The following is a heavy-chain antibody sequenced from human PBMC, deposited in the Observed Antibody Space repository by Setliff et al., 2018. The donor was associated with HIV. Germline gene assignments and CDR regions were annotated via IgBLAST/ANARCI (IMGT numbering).Heavy chain of an antibody. D-gene: IGHD3-9*01. CDR3: ARGGVLRYFDWAY. CDR1: GGSISDSRYY. J-gene: IGHJ4*02. Sequence: SETLSLTCTVSGGSISDSRYYWGWIRQPPGKGLEWIGNIYYSGSTYYNPSLKSRVTISVDTSKNQFSLKLSSVTAADTAVYYCARGGVLRYFDWAYWGQGTLVTVSS. CDR2: IYYSGST. V-gene: IGHV4-39*01.